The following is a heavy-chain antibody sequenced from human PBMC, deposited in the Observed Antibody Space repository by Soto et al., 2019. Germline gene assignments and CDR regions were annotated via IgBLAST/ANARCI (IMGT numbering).Heavy chain of an antibody. J-gene: IGHJ6*01. CDR1: GLTFSFYW. CDR2: IKLDASEK. D-gene: IGHD3-10*01. Sequence: LRLSCAASGLTFSFYWMSWFRRAPVKGLEWLGTIKLDASEKKYVDSVKGRFTMSRDNAKNSLYLQMDSLRAEDTAVYYCARGTMVRGVGRTHHNYGMDVWGQGTTVTVSS. V-gene: IGHV3-7*03. CDR3: ARGTMVRGVGRTHHNYGMDV.